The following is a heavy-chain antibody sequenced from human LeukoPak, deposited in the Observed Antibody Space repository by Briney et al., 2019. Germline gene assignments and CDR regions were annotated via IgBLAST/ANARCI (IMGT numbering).Heavy chain of an antibody. CDR2: IYSGGST. J-gene: IGHJ4*02. CDR3: AREVVGATYFDY. Sequence: GGSLRLSCAASGFTVSSNYMSWVRQAPGKGLEWVSVIYSGGSTYYADSVKGRFIISRDNSKNTLYLQMNSLRAEDTAVYYCAREVVGATYFDYWGQGTLVTVSS. CDR1: GFTVSSNY. V-gene: IGHV3-66*02. D-gene: IGHD1-26*01.